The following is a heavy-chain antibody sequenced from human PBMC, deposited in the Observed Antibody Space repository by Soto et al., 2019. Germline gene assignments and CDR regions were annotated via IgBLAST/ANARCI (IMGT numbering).Heavy chain of an antibody. V-gene: IGHV3-33*01. Sequence: GGSLRLSCAASGFTFSSYGMHWVRQAPGKGLEWVAVIWYDGSNKYYADSVKGRFTISRDNSKNTLYLQMNSLRAEDTAVYYCARGLLTIAVADTEYYFDYWGQGTLVTVSS. CDR1: GFTFSSYG. CDR2: IWYDGSNK. D-gene: IGHD6-19*01. J-gene: IGHJ4*02. CDR3: ARGLLTIAVADTEYYFDY.